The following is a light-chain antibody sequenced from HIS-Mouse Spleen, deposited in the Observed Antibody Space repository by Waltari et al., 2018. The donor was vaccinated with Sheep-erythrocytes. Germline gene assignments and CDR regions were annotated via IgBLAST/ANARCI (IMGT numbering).Light chain of an antibody. CDR2: AAS. J-gene: IGKJ2*01. CDR1: PGIRKD. Sequence: DIQMTQSPSSMSASVGDRVTITCRASPGIRKDLGWYQQKPGKAPKRLIYAASSLQSGVPERFSGSGSWTEFPLTISSLQPEDFATYFCLQHNSYPQTFGQGTKLEIK. V-gene: IGKV1-17*01. CDR3: LQHNSYPQT.